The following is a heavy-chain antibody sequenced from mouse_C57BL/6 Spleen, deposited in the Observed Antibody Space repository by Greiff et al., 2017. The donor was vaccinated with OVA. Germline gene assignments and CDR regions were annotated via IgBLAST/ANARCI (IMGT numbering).Heavy chain of an antibody. V-gene: IGHV5-17*01. D-gene: IGHD2-5*01. J-gene: IGHJ2*01. CDR3: ARLPYYSNFHYDY. CDR1: GFTFSDYG. Sequence: EVQLMESGGGLVKPGGSLKLSCAASGFTFSDYGMHWVRQAPEKGLEWVAYISSGSSTIYYADTVKGRFTISRDNAKNTLFLQMTSLRSEDTAMYYCARLPYYSNFHYDYWGQGTTLTVSS. CDR2: ISSGSSTI.